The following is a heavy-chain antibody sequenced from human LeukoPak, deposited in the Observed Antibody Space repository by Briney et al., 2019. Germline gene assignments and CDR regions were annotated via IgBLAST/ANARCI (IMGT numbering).Heavy chain of an antibody. CDR2: INPNSGGT. Sequence: ASVKVSCRASGYXXXGYYMXWVRQAPGXXXXWMGWINPNSGGTNYAQKFQGRVTMTRDTSISTAYMELSRLRSDDTAVYYCAREYSNDAFDIWGQGTMVTVSS. D-gene: IGHD2-21*01. CDR1: GYXXXGYY. V-gene: IGHV1-2*02. CDR3: AREYSNDAFDI. J-gene: IGHJ3*02.